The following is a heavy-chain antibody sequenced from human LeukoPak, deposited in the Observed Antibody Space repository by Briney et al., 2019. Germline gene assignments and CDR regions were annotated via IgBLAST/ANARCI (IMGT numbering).Heavy chain of an antibody. D-gene: IGHD3-22*01. J-gene: IGHJ5*02. CDR2: ISYDGSNK. V-gene: IGHV3-30-3*01. CDR1: GFTFSSYA. Sequence: GGSLRLSCAASGFTFSSYAMHWVRQAPGKGLEWVAVISYDGSNKYYADSVKGRFTISRDNSKNTLYLQMNSLRAEDTAVYYCAKSGISYYDNWFALWGQGTLVTVSS. CDR3: AKSGISYYDNWFAL.